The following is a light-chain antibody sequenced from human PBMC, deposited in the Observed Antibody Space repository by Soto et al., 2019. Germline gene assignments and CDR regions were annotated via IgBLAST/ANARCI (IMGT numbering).Light chain of an antibody. Sequence: QSALTQPPSASGSPGQSVTISCTGTSNDVGDYNYVSWYQQHPGKAPKLMIYEVSKRPSGVPGRFSGSKTGNTASLTVSGLQAEDEADYYCSSYAGSSTLYVFGTGTQLTVL. J-gene: IGLJ1*01. V-gene: IGLV2-8*01. CDR2: EVS. CDR1: SNDVGDYNY. CDR3: SSYAGSSTLYV.